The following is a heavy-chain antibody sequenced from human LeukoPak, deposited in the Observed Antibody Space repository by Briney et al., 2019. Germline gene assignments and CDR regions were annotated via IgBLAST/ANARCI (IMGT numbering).Heavy chain of an antibody. D-gene: IGHD6-19*01. J-gene: IGHJ4*02. CDR3: ATGQYSSGWAFDY. CDR1: GGSFSGYY. CDR2: INHSGST. V-gene: IGHV4-34*01. Sequence: SETLSLTCAVYGGSFSGYYWSWIRQPPGKGLEWIGEINHSGSTNYNPSLKSRVTISVDTSKNQFSLKLSSVTAADTAMYYCATGQYSSGWAFDYWGQGTLVTVSS.